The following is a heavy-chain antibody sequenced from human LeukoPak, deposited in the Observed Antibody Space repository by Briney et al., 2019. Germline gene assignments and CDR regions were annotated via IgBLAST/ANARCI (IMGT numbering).Heavy chain of an antibody. CDR3: ARGSYQLL. V-gene: IGHV3-53*01. J-gene: IGHJ4*02. Sequence: GGSLRLSCAVSGFTVSGNYMSWVRQAPGKGLEWVSLIYSGGTTYYADSVKGRFTISRDNSMNTLYLQMNSLRAEDTAVYYCARGSYQLLWGQGTLVTVSS. CDR1: GFTVSGNY. D-gene: IGHD2-2*01. CDR2: IYSGGTT.